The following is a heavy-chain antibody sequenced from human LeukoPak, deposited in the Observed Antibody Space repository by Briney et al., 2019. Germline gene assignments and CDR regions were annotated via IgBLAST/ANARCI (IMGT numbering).Heavy chain of an antibody. J-gene: IGHJ6*03. CDR3: ASPQVGADAPRGTYYYYMDV. CDR1: GGAFSSYA. CDR2: TIPIFGTA. Sequence: WASVKVSCKASGGAFSSYAISWVRQAPGQRLECMGGTIPIFGTANYAQTFQGRVTINAAESTTTSYIDLTILRHKHTTGYYCASPQVGADAPRGTYYYYMDVWGKGTTVTVSS. V-gene: IGHV1-69*13. D-gene: IGHD1-26*01.